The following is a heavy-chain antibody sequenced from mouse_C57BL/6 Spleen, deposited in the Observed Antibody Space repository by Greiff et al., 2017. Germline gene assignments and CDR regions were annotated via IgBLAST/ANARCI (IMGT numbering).Heavy chain of an antibody. J-gene: IGHJ4*01. CDR1: GYTFTGYW. V-gene: IGHV1-9*01. CDR2: ILPGSGST. D-gene: IGHD1-1*01. Sequence: LVESGAELMKPGASVKLSCKATGYTFTGYWIEWVKQRPGHGLEWIGEILPGSGSTNYNEKLKGMATFSADNSYNTAYMQLSSLTTDDSSIYYCARLPRTTVVPYAMDYWGQGTSVTVSS. CDR3: ARLPRTTVVPYAMDY.